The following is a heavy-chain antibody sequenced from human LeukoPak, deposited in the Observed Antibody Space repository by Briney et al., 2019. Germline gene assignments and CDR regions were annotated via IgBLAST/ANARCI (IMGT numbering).Heavy chain of an antibody. J-gene: IGHJ4*02. CDR1: GHTFTSYA. D-gene: IGHD5-24*01. CDR2: INAGNGNT. Sequence: ASVKVSCKASGHTFTSYAMHWVRQAPGQRLEWMGWINAGNGNTKYSQKFQGRVTITRDTSASTAYMELSSLRSEDTAVYYCARPSRWLQYLYFDYWGQGTLVTVSS. CDR3: ARPSRWLQYLYFDY. V-gene: IGHV1-3*01.